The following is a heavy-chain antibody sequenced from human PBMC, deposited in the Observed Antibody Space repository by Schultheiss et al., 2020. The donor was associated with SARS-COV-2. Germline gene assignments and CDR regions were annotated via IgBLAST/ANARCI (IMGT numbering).Heavy chain of an antibody. CDR3: ARRHDFWSGSGYYYMDV. D-gene: IGHD3-3*01. V-gene: IGHV4-59*08. J-gene: IGHJ6*03. CDR2: IYYSGST. Sequence: SQTLSLTCTVSGGSISSYYWSWIRQPPGKGLEWIGYIYYSGSTYYNPSLKSRVTISVDTSKNQFSLKLSSVTAADTAVYYCARRHDFWSGSGYYYMDVWGKGTTVTVSS. CDR1: GGSISSYY.